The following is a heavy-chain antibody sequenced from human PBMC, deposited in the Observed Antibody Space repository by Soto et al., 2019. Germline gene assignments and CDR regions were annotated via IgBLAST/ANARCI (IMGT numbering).Heavy chain of an antibody. Sequence: QVQLVESGGGVVQPGRSLRLSCAASGFTFSSYGMHWVRQAPGKGLEWVAVISYDGSNKYYADSVKGRFTISRDNSKNTLYLQMNSLRAEDTAVYYCAKDQVRGRITMIVMGHFDYWGQGTLVTVSS. CDR3: AKDQVRGRITMIVMGHFDY. D-gene: IGHD3-22*01. CDR2: ISYDGSNK. V-gene: IGHV3-30*18. CDR1: GFTFSSYG. J-gene: IGHJ4*02.